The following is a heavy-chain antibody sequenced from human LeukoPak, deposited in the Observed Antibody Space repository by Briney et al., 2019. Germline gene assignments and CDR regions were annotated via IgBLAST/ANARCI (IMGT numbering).Heavy chain of an antibody. CDR2: IYYSGST. CDR3: ARDRGSSTWHDS. J-gene: IGHJ5*01. CDR1: GGSISSYY. V-gene: IGHV4-59*01. D-gene: IGHD6-13*01. Sequence: KPSETLSLTCTVSGGSISSYYWNWIRQPPGKGLEWIGYIYYSGSTDYNPSLKSRVTISVDTSKNQFSLKLSSVTAADMAVYYCARDRGSSTWHDSWGQGTLVTVSS.